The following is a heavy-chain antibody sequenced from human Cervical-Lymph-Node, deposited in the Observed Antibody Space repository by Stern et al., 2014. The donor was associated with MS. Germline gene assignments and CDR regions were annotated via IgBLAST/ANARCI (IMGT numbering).Heavy chain of an antibody. V-gene: IGHV4-39*01. D-gene: IGHD1-26*01. J-gene: IGHJ4*02. Sequence: QLQLQESGPGLVKPSETLSLTCTVSGGSISSSSSYWGWIRQPPGKGLEWIGSIFYSGSTYYNPSLKSRVTISVDTSKNQLSLTLSSVPAADTAVYYCARRESGNYQIDYWGQGTLVTVSS. CDR2: IFYSGST. CDR3: ARRESGNYQIDY. CDR1: GGSISSSSSY.